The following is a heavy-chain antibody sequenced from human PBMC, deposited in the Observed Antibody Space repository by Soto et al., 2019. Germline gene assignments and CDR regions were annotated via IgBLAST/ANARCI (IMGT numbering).Heavy chain of an antibody. V-gene: IGHV3-23*01. CDR2: ISGSGGST. CDR1: GFTFSSYA. CDR3: ATTPITIFGVVMPWTYYYMDV. Sequence: GGSLRLSCAASGFTFSSYAMSWVRQAPGKGLEWVSAISGSGGSTYYADSVKGRFTISRDNSKNTLYLQMNSLRAEDTAVYYCATTPITIFGVVMPWTYYYMDVWGKGTTVTVSS. D-gene: IGHD3-3*01. J-gene: IGHJ6*03.